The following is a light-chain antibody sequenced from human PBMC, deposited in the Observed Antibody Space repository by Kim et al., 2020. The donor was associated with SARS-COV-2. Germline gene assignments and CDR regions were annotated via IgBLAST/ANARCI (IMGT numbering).Light chain of an antibody. Sequence: EIVLTQSPDTLSLSPGERATLSCRASQSVSSYLAWYQQKPGQAPRLLIYGASSRATGIPDRFSGSGSGTDFTLTISRLEPEDFAVYYCQQYGSSPAPLTFGGGTKVDIK. CDR1: QSVSSY. V-gene: IGKV3-20*01. J-gene: IGKJ4*01. CDR2: GAS. CDR3: QQYGSSPAPLT.